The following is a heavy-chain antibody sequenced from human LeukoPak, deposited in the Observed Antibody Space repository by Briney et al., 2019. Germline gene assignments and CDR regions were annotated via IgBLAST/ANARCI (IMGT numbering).Heavy chain of an antibody. Sequence: ASVKVSCKASGYTFTGYYMHWVRQAPGKGLEWMGGFDPEDGETIYAQKFQGRVTMTEDTSTDTAYMELSSLRSEDTAVYYCATVTFGLGAFDIWGQGTMVTVSS. V-gene: IGHV1-24*01. D-gene: IGHD3-10*01. CDR3: ATVTFGLGAFDI. J-gene: IGHJ3*02. CDR1: GYTFTGYY. CDR2: FDPEDGET.